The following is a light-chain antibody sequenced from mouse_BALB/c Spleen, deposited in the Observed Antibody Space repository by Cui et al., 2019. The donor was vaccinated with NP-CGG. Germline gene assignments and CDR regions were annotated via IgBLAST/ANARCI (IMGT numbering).Light chain of an antibody. Sequence: QAVVTQESAFTTSPGETVTLTCRSSTGAVTTSNYANWVQEKPDHLFTGLIGGTNNRAPGVTARFSGSLIGDKAALTITGAQTEDEAIYFCALWYSNHWVFGGGTKLTV. V-gene: IGLV1*01. J-gene: IGLJ1*01. CDR1: TGAVTTSNY. CDR3: ALWYSNHWV. CDR2: GTN.